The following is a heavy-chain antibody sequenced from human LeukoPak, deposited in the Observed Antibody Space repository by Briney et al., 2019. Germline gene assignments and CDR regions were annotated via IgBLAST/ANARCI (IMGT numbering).Heavy chain of an antibody. CDR3: ARLRDSSGYRYYYYYYMDV. V-gene: IGHV4-59*12. Sequence: PSETLSLTCTVSGGSISSYYWSWIRQPPGKGLEWIGYIYYSGSTNYNPSLKSRVTISVDTSKNQFSLKLSSVTAADTAVYYCARLRDSSGYRYYYYYYMDVWGKGTTVTVSS. CDR2: IYYSGST. J-gene: IGHJ6*03. D-gene: IGHD3-22*01. CDR1: GGSISSYY.